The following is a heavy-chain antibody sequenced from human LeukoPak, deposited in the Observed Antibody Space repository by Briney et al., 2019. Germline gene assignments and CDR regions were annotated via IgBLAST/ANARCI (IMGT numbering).Heavy chain of an antibody. J-gene: IGHJ4*02. Sequence: GGSLRLSCAASGFTFSSYGMRWVRQAPGKGLEWVAFIRYDGSNKYYADSVKGRFTISRDNSKNTLYLQMNSLRAEDTAVYYCAKDRTHYYDSSGYSPEDYWGQGTLVTVSS. CDR2: IRYDGSNK. V-gene: IGHV3-30*02. CDR1: GFTFSSYG. CDR3: AKDRTHYYDSSGYSPEDY. D-gene: IGHD3-22*01.